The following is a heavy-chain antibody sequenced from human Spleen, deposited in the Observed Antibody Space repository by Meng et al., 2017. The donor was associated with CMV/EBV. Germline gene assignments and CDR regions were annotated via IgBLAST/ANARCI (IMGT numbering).Heavy chain of an antibody. CDR2: ISSGGTSI. CDR3: ARDWSGSDDY. CDR1: GFTFGDYF. D-gene: IGHD1-26*01. Sequence: GESLKISCAASGFTFGDYFMTWIRQAPGKGLEWISYISSGGTSIFYADSVKGRFTISRDNAKNSLFLQMNSLRAEDTAVYYCARDWSGSDDYWGQGTLVTVSS. V-gene: IGHV3-11*04. J-gene: IGHJ4*02.